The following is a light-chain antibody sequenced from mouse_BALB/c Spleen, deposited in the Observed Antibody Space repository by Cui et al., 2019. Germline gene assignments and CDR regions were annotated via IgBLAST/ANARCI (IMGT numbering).Light chain of an antibody. J-gene: IGKJ4*01. Sequence: EIVLSQSPTTMAAYPGGKTTITCSASSSISSIYLHCYQQKPGFPPKLLIYRTTNLASRVPARFSGSGSGMSYSLTVGTMEAEDVATYYCQQGSSITFSSGTKLEIK. CDR3: QQGSSIT. CDR1: SSISSIY. V-gene: IGKV4-91*01. CDR2: RTT.